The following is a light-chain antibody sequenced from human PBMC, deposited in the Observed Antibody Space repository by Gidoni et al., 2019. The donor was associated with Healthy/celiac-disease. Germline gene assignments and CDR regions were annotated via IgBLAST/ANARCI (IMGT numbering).Light chain of an antibody. J-gene: IGKJ1*01. CDR2: WAS. CDR1: QSVLYSSNNKNY. Sequence: DIVMTQSHDSLAVSLGERATINCKSSQSVLYSSNNKNYLAWYQQKPGQPPKLLIYWASTRESGVPDRFSGSGSGTDFTLTISSLQAEDVAVYYCQQYYSTPTFGQGTKVEIK. CDR3: QQYYSTPT. V-gene: IGKV4-1*01.